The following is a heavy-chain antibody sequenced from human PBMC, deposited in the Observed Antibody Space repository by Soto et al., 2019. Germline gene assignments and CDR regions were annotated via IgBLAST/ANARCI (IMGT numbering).Heavy chain of an antibody. D-gene: IGHD1-26*01. CDR2: IYPGDSHA. CDR1: GYSFTNYW. CDR3: ARPYSVVPNDPVDV. V-gene: IGHV5-51*01. J-gene: IGHJ3*01. Sequence: SGASLKISCKRSGYSFTNYWIGWVRQMPGKGLEWMGIIYPGDSHAIYSPSFQGQVTMSAGKSISTAYLQWSSLKASDTAMYYCARPYSVVPNDPVDVWGQGTRVTVSS.